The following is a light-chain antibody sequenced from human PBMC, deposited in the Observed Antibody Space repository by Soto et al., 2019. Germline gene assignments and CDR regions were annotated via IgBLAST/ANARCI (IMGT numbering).Light chain of an antibody. Sequence: QSVLTQPPSVSAAPGQKVTISCFGSSFNIGSNSVSWYQQLPGTAPRLLIYDNNKRPSGTPDRFSGSKSGTSATLGITGLQTGDEADYYCGTWDDSVSAGVFGGGTKLTVL. CDR3: GTWDDSVSAGV. CDR1: SFNIGSNS. V-gene: IGLV1-51*01. J-gene: IGLJ2*01. CDR2: DNN.